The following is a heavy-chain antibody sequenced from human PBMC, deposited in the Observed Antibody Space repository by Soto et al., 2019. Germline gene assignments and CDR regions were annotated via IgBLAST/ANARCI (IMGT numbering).Heavy chain of an antibody. J-gene: IGHJ6*02. V-gene: IGHV5-10-1*01. Sequence: GESLKISCKGSGYSFTSYWISWVRQMPGKGLEWMGRIDPSDSYTNYSPSFQGHVTISADKSISTAYLQWSSLKASDTAMYYCAIPPAVAAERGYYYYGMDVWGQGTTVTVS. CDR1: GYSFTSYW. D-gene: IGHD6-19*01. CDR2: IDPSDSYT. CDR3: AIPPAVAAERGYYYYGMDV.